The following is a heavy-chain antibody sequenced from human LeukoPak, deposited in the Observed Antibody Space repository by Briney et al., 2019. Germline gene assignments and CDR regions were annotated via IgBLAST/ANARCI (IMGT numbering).Heavy chain of an antibody. J-gene: IGHJ4*02. CDR1: GYTLTELS. V-gene: IGHV1-24*01. CDR3: ATKPYFEYSSPNGPTQSFDY. D-gene: IGHD6-6*01. CDR2: FDPEDGET. Sequence: GASVKVSCKVSGYTLTELSMHWVRQAPGKGLEWMGGFDPEDGETIYAQKFQGRVTMTEDTSTDTAYMELSSLRSEDTAVYYCATKPYFEYSSPNGPTQSFDYWGQGTLVTVSS.